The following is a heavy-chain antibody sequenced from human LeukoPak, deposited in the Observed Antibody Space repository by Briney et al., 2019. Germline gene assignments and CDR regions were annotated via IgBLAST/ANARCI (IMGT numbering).Heavy chain of an antibody. D-gene: IGHD1-7*01. CDR3: ARGSWNYGPYYFDY. V-gene: IGHV3-30-3*01. J-gene: IGHJ4*02. CDR2: ISYDGSNK. CDR1: GFTFSSYA. Sequence: QTGGSLRLSCAASGFTFSSYAMHWVRQAPGKGLEWVAVISYDGSNKYYADSVKGRFTISRDNSKNTLYLQMNSLRAEDTAVYYCARGSWNYGPYYFDYWGQGTLVTVSS.